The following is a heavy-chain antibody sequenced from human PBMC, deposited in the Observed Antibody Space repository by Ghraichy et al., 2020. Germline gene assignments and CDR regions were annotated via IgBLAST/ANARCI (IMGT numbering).Heavy chain of an antibody. CDR2: TYYRSKWYN. V-gene: IGHV6-1*01. CDR1: GDTVSSNSAS. J-gene: IGHJ3*02. CDR3: ASYYDSSGYYAFDI. Sequence: SQTLSLTCAIYGDTVSSNSASWNWIRQSPSRGLEWLGRTYYRSKWYNDYALSVKSRIIINPDTSKNQFSLQLNSVTPEDTAVYYCASYYDSSGYYAFDIWGQGTMVPVSS. D-gene: IGHD3-22*01.